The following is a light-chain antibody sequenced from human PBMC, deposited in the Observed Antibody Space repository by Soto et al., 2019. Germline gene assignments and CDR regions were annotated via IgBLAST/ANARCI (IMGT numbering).Light chain of an antibody. CDR2: DVS. J-gene: IGLJ2*01. CDR1: SSDVGGYNY. Sequence: QSVLTQPASVSGSPGQSITISCTGTSSDVGGYNYVSWYQQHPGKAPKLMIYDVSNRPSGVSNRFSGSKSGNTASLTISGLQAEDEADYYCSSYTSSSTLVVFGIGTKLNVL. CDR3: SSYTSSSTLVV. V-gene: IGLV2-14*01.